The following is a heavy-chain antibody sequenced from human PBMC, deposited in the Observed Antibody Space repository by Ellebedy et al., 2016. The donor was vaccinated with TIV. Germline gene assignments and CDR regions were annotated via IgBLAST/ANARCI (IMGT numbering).Heavy chain of an antibody. J-gene: IGHJ4*02. Sequence: ASVKVSXKASGYTFTSYDINRVRQATGQGLVWMGWMNPNSGNTGYAQKFQGRVTMTRNTAISTAYMELRSLRSEDTAVYYCARSFANCSSTSCYTDNFDFWGQGTLVTVSS. CDR2: MNPNSGNT. D-gene: IGHD2-2*02. CDR3: ARSFANCSSTSCYTDNFDF. CDR1: GYTFTSYD. V-gene: IGHV1-8*01.